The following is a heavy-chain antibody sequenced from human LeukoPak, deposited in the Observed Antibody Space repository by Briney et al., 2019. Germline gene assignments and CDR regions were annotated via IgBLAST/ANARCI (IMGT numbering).Heavy chain of an antibody. CDR1: GFTFSSYG. CDR2: ISYDGSNK. D-gene: IGHD2-2*01. V-gene: IGHV3-30*18. Sequence: PGRSLRLPCAASGFTFSSYGMHWVRQAPGKGLEWVAVISYDGSNKYYADSVKGRFTISRDNSKNTLYLQMNSLRAEDTAVYYCAKDIVVVPAARGRYYYYGMDVWGQGTTVTVSS. CDR3: AKDIVVVPAARGRYYYYGMDV. J-gene: IGHJ6*02.